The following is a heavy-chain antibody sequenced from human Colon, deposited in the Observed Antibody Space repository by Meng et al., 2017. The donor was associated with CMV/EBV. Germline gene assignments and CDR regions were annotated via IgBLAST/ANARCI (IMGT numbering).Heavy chain of an antibody. J-gene: IGHJ4*02. V-gene: IGHV1-18*01. CDR2: ISVYHGYT. CDR3: ARSSSSSRVSPDPEDYYDY. Sequence: ASVKVSCKSSGYTFNSYGISWVRQAPGQGLEWMGWISVYHGYTNYAQKFQGRITLTTDTSTSTAYMELRSLRSDDTAVYFCARSSSSSRVSPDPEDYYDYWGQGTLVTVSS. CDR1: GYTFNSYG. D-gene: IGHD6-13*01.